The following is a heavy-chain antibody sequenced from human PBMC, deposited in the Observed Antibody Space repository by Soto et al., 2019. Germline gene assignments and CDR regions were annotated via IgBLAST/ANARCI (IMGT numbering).Heavy chain of an antibody. J-gene: IGHJ4*02. CDR1: GDSISSRFFY. CDR2: FYYSGSP. Sequence: ALSLTCTVSGDSISSRFFYWAWIRQPPGKGLEWIGTFYYSGSPYYNPPLKSRVTISGDTSKNQFSLRLSSVTAADTAVYYCARIKYYYDSSGLYYFDYWGRGTLVTVSS. CDR3: ARIKYYYDSSGLYYFDY. V-gene: IGHV4-39*01. D-gene: IGHD3-22*01.